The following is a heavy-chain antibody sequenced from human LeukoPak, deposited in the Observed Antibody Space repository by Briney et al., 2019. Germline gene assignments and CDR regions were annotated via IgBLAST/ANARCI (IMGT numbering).Heavy chain of an antibody. Sequence: SETLSLTCTVSGGSISSGDYYWSWIRQPPGKGLEWIGYIYYSGSTYYNPSLKSRVTISVDTSKNQFSLKLSSVTAADTAVYYCARIGITIFGVALDYWGQGTLVTVSS. J-gene: IGHJ4*02. CDR2: IYYSGST. V-gene: IGHV4-30-4*08. CDR3: ARIGITIFGVALDY. D-gene: IGHD3-3*01. CDR1: GGSISSGDYY.